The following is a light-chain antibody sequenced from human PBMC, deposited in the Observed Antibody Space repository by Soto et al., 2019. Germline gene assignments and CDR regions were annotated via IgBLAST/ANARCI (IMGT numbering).Light chain of an antibody. CDR2: DAS. Sequence: DILLTQSPATLSSSPGERATLTCRASQGVSSALAWYQQKPGKAPRLLIYDASTWATGIPARFSGSGSGTDFTLTISSLQPEDFAVYYCQQYSNCSVTFGGGTKVDIK. CDR3: QQYSNCSVT. CDR1: QGVSSA. J-gene: IGKJ4*01. V-gene: IGKV3-11*01.